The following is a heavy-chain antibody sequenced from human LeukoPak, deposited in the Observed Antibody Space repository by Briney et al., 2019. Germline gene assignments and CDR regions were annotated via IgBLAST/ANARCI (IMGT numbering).Heavy chain of an antibody. CDR2: ISSSSSCI. CDR1: GFTFSSYS. Sequence: GGSLRLSCAASGFTFSSYSMNWVRQAPGKGLEWVSSISSSSSCIYYADSVKGRFTISRDNAKNSLYLQMNSLRAEDTAVYYCASTLKGGFHYYGMDVWGQGTTVTVSS. V-gene: IGHV3-21*01. D-gene: IGHD2-15*01. CDR3: ASTLKGGFHYYGMDV. J-gene: IGHJ6*02.